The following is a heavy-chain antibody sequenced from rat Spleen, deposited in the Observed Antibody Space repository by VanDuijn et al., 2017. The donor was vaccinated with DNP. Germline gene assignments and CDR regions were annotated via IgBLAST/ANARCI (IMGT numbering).Heavy chain of an antibody. J-gene: IGHJ2*01. CDR3: TTDFERGY. D-gene: IGHD1-11*01. Sequence: EVQLVESGGGLVQPGRSLKLSCAASGFTFSDYYMTWVRQAPTKGLEWVASINHDGNNIYYRDSVKGRFTISRDNAKSSLYLQMDSLRSDDTATYYCTTDFERGYWGQGVMVTVSS. CDR2: INHDGNNI. CDR1: GFTFSDYY. V-gene: IGHV5-20*01.